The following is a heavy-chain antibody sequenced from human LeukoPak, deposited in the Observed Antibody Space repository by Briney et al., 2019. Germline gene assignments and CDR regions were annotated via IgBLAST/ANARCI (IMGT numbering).Heavy chain of an antibody. V-gene: IGHV4-30-2*01. CDR3: AREARRYYDFWSGPRNWFDP. J-gene: IGHJ5*02. CDR1: GGSISSGGYS. Sequence: PSQTLSLTCAVSGGSISSGGYSWSWIRQPPGKGLEWIGYIYHSGSTYYNPSLKSRVTISVDRSKNQFSLKLSSVTAADTAVYYCAREARRYYDFWSGPRNWFDPWGQGTLVTVSS. D-gene: IGHD3-3*01. CDR2: IYHSGST.